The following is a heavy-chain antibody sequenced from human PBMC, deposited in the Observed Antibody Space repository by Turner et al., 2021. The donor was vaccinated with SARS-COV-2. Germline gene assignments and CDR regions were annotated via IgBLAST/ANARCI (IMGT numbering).Heavy chain of an antibody. CDR3: VLIVVPDF. V-gene: IGHV1-2*02. CDR2: IDPKSGGA. J-gene: IGHJ4*02. CDR1: GYIFTDYY. D-gene: IGHD3-22*01. Sequence: QVQLVQSGPAVKQPGTSVKVSCKSSGYIFTDYYIQWVRQAPGQGLEWMGYIDPKSGGANFTQKYQGRITLTTDTSKSTAYMEVTGLTPGDTALYYCVLIVVPDFWGQGSLVTVSS.